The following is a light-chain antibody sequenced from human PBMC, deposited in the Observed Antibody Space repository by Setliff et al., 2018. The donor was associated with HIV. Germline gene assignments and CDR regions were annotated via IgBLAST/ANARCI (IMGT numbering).Light chain of an antibody. CDR2: WAS. Sequence: DIVMTQSPDSLAVSLGERATIKCKSSQSVLYSSSNKNYLAWYQQKSGQPPKLLIYWASTRESGVPDRFSGSGSGTDFTLTISSLQAEDAAVYYCQQYYFTPPTFGQGTKVDIK. J-gene: IGKJ1*01. V-gene: IGKV4-1*01. CDR3: QQYYFTPPT. CDR1: QSVLYSSSNKNY.